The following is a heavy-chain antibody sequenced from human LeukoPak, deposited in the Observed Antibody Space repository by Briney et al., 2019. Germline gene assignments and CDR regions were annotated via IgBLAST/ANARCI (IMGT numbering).Heavy chain of an antibody. CDR1: GYTFTSYG. CDR2: ISAYNGNT. D-gene: IGHD3-10*01. J-gene: IGHJ4*02. V-gene: IGHV1-18*03. CDR3: ARDWAGSRSGSYYPPYFDY. Sequence: ASVKVSCKASGYTFTSYGISWVRQAPGQGLEWMGWISAYNGNTNYAQKLQGRVTMTTDTSTSTAYMELRSLRSDDMAVYYCARDWAGSRSGSYYPPYFDYWGQGTLVTVSS.